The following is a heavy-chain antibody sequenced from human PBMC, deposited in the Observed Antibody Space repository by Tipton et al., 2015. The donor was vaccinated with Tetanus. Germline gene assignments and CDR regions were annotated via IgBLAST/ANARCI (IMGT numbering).Heavy chain of an antibody. CDR2: MFYSGTT. D-gene: IGHD1-26*01. CDR3: AVRDSSPWGLGP. Sequence: TLSLTCSVSGFAISNYYWSWIRQPPGKGLEWIGHMFYSGTTKYNPSLKSRVAISVDRSKNEFSLQLRSVTAADTAVYYCAVRDSSPWGLGPSGPRPLVAV. V-gene: IGHV4-59*03. J-gene: IGHJ5*02. CDR1: GFAISNYY.